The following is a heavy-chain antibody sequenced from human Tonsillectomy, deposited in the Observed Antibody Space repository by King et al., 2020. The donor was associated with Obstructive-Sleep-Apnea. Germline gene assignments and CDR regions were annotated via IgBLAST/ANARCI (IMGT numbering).Heavy chain of an antibody. D-gene: IGHD4-23*01. V-gene: IGHV3-11*01. CDR3: ARMEATVVRRYFDY. J-gene: IGHJ4*02. CDR1: GFTFSDYY. CDR2: IGSTGTTI. Sequence: VQLVESGGGLVKPGGALRLSCAASGFTFSDYYMSWIRQAPGKGLEWISHIGSTGTTIYYADSVRGRFTIYRDNAKNSLFLQLNNVRADDTAIYYCARMEATVVRRYFDYWGQGMLVTVSS.